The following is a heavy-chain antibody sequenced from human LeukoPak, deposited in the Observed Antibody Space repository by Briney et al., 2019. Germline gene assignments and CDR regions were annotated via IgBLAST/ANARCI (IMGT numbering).Heavy chain of an antibody. V-gene: IGHV3-74*01. D-gene: IGHD5-18*01. CDR1: GFTFSSYG. CDR3: ARVVVDTAMVFDY. CDR2: INSDGSST. J-gene: IGHJ4*02. Sequence: GGPLRLSWAAFGFTFSSYGMNWVGQVQGKGLGGVSRINSDGSSTSYADSVKGRFTISRDNAKNTLYLQMNSLRAEDTAVYYCARVVVDTAMVFDYWGQGTLVTVSS.